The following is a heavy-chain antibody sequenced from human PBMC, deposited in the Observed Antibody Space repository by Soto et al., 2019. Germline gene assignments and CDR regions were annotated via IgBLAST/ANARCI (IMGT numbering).Heavy chain of an antibody. CDR1: GYTFTNYG. CDR3: ARGQVVNFDNWFDP. CDR2: INPYSGHT. V-gene: IGHV1-18*04. D-gene: IGHD3-22*01. J-gene: IGHJ5*02. Sequence: QIQLVQSGAEVKKPGTSVKVSCKASGYTFTNYGISWVRQAPGQGLEWMGWINPYSGHTNYAQNLQDRATMTTDTSTNTAYMELKSLRSDDTAVYFCARGQVVNFDNWFDPWGQGTLVTVSS.